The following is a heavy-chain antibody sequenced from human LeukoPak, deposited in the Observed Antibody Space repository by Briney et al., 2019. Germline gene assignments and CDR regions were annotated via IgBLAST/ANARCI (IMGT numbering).Heavy chain of an antibody. CDR2: ISYDGSKK. J-gene: IGHJ4*02. Sequence: GRSLSLSCGVSIFIYSSFPIHWVRQAPGKGLEGVALISYDGSKKYYADSVKGRFTISRDNSKNTLYLQMSSLRAEDTAVYYCARGYSHGSAAFDYWGQGTLVTVSS. CDR1: IFIYSSFP. D-gene: IGHD5-18*01. CDR3: ARGYSHGSAAFDY. V-gene: IGHV3-30*04.